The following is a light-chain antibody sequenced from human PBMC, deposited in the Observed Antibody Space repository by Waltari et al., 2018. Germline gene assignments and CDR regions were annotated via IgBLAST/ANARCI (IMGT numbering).Light chain of an antibody. V-gene: IGKV3-20*01. CDR2: DAS. Sequence: EIMLTQSPGTLSLSPGERATLSCRASQSISRFLAWYQQKPGQAPRLLIYDASSRATGIPDRFSGSGSGTDFSLTISRLEPEDIAVYYCQKYGSLPATFGQGTKVKIK. CDR1: QSISRF. J-gene: IGKJ1*01. CDR3: QKYGSLPAT.